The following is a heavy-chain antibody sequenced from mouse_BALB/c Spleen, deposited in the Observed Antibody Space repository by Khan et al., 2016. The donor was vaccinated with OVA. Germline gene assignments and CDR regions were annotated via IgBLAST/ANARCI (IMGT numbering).Heavy chain of an antibody. D-gene: IGHD1-1*01. CDR3: ARIKKIVATYFDY. V-gene: IGHV1S81*02. J-gene: IGHJ2*01. CDR2: TNPTNGRT. CDR1: GYTFTSYW. Sequence: QIQLVQSGAELVKAGASVKMSCKASGYTFTSYWMHWVKQRPGQGLEWFAETNPTNGRTYYNEKFKSKATLTVDKSSSTAYMLLSGPTFEDSAVYYCARIKKIVATYFDYWGQGTTLTVSS.